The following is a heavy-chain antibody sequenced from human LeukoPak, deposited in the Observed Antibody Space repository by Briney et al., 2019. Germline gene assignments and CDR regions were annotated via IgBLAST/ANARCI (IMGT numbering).Heavy chain of an antibody. V-gene: IGHV3-20*01. CDR1: GFTFSSYT. CDR2: INWNGGST. CDR3: ARRWYYPPDY. D-gene: IGHD2/OR15-2a*01. J-gene: IGHJ4*02. Sequence: GGSLRLSCAASGFTFSSYTMNWVRQPPGKGLEWVSGINWNGGSTGYADSVKGRFTISRDNAKNSLYLQMNSLRAEDTALYHCARRWYYPPDYWGQGTLVTVSS.